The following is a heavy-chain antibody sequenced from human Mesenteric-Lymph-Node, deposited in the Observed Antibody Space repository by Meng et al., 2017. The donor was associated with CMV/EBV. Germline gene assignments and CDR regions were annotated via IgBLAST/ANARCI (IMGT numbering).Heavy chain of an antibody. V-gene: IGHV3-7*01. CDR1: GFTFSSYW. CDR2: IKQDGSEK. CDR3: AKRSGLLFDY. D-gene: IGHD3-3*01. J-gene: IGHJ4*02. Sequence: LSCAASGFTFSSYWMSWGRQAPGKGLEWVANIKQDGSEKYYVDSVKGRFIISRDNAKNSLYLQMNSLRAEDTAVYYCAKRSGLLFDYWGRGTLVTVSS.